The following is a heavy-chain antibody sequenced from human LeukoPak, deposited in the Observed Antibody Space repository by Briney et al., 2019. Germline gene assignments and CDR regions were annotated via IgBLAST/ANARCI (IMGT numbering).Heavy chain of an antibody. J-gene: IGHJ4*02. Sequence: SETLSLTCTVSGDSISDYYWSWIRQPPGKGLEWTGHVSYSGSTNYNPSLRGRITMSVDTSKNQFSLKLSSVTAADTAVYYCARGRYSWNYGVVFDYWGQGTLVTVSS. CDR3: ARGRYSWNYGVVFDY. CDR1: GDSISDYY. CDR2: VSYSGST. D-gene: IGHD1-26*01. V-gene: IGHV4-59*01.